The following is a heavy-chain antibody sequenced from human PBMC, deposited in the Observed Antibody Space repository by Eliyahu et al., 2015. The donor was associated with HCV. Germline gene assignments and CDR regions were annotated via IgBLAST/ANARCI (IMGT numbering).Heavy chain of an antibody. V-gene: IGHV3-15*01. J-gene: IGHJ4*02. D-gene: IGHD4-23*01. CDR2: IKTKNEGGPT. Sequence: EVQLVESGGDLVRPGGSLRLSCAASGFTFNNAWMSWVRQAPGKGLEWVGVIKTKNEGGPTDYAAAVKGRFIISRDDSKNTLYLQMNSLMFEDTAVYYCTAGLGKTDTDYWGQGTLVSVSS. CDR1: GFTFNNAW. CDR3: TAGLGKTDTDY.